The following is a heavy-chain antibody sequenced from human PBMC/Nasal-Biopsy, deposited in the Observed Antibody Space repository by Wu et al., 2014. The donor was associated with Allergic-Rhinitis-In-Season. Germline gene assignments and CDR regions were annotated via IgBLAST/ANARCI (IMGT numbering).Heavy chain of an antibody. CDR3: ASLGAGGYDSRVNWYFDL. V-gene: IGHV3-23*01. D-gene: IGHD5-12*01. J-gene: IGHJ2*01. Sequence: AASGFTFRSYAMYWFRQAPGKGLEWVSTISGTTGITYYADSVKGRFTVSRDASKNTLFLQMDNLRTDDTAIYYCASLGAGGYDSRVNWYFDLWGRGTLVTVSS. CDR1: GFTFRSYA. CDR2: ISGTTGIT.